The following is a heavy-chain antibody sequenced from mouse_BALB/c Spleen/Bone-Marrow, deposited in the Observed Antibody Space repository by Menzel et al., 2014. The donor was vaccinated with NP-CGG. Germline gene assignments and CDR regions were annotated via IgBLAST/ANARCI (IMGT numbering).Heavy chain of an antibody. CDR2: INPGSGGT. Sequence: QVQLQQPGAELVRLGTSVKVSCKASGYAFTNYLIEWVKQRPGQGLEWIGVINPGSGGTNYNEKFKAKATLTADKSSSTAYMQLSSLTSDDSAVYFCARCLTGTSAMDYWGQGTSVTVSS. D-gene: IGHD4-1*01. CDR1: GYAFTNYL. CDR3: ARCLTGTSAMDY. V-gene: IGHV1-54*01. J-gene: IGHJ4*01.